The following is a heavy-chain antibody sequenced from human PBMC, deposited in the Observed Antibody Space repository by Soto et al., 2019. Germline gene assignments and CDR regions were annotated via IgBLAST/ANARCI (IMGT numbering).Heavy chain of an antibody. CDR1: GVTLSSYA. J-gene: IGHJ5*02. V-gene: IGHV3-23*01. CDR3: AKALRGYSSGT. D-gene: IGHD6-19*01. Sequence: QRXECTRLSCAACGVTLSSYAMSWFRQAPGKGLEWVSAISGSGGSTYYADSVEGRFTISRDNSKNTLYLQMNSLRAEDTAVYYCAKALRGYSSGTWGQGTLVTVYS. CDR2: ISGSGGST.